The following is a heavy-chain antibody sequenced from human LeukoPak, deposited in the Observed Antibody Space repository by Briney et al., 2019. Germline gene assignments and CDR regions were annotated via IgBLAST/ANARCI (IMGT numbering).Heavy chain of an antibody. J-gene: IGHJ6*01. V-gene: IGHV4-34*01. CDR1: GGSFSGYY. CDR2: INHSGST. Sequence: SETLSLTCAVYGGSFSGYYWSWIRQPPGKGLEWIGEINHSGSTSYNPSLKSRVTISVDTSKNQFSLKLSSVTAADTAVYYCASLGVTATLSIVWGQGTTVTVSS. CDR3: ASLGVTATLSIV. D-gene: IGHD2-15*01.